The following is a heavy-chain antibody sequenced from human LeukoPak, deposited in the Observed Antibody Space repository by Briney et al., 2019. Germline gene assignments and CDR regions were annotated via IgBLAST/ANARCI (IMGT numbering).Heavy chain of an antibody. D-gene: IGHD5-18*01. Sequence: PSETLSLTCTVSGGSISSGGYYWSCIRQHPGKGLEWLGYIYYSGSTYYNPSLKSRVTISVDTSKNQFSLKLSSVTAADTAVYYCARRGYSYGYGGFGGVNWFDPWGQGTLVTVSS. CDR3: ARRGYSYGYGGFGGVNWFDP. V-gene: IGHV4-31*03. CDR2: IYYSGST. CDR1: GGSISSGGYY. J-gene: IGHJ5*02.